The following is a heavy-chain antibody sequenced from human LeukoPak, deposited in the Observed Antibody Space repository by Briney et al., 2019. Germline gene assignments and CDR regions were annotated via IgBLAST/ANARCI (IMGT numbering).Heavy chain of an antibody. J-gene: IGHJ4*02. CDR1: GFTFSSYA. D-gene: IGHD3-10*01. V-gene: IGHV3-30*04. Sequence: GGSLRLSCAASGFTFSSYAMHWVRQAPGKGLEWVAVISYDGSNKYYADSVKGRFTISRDNSKNTLYLQMNSLRAEDTAVYYCAMAEPDYYGSGSYPYFDYWGQGTLVTVSS. CDR3: AMAEPDYYGSGSYPYFDY. CDR2: ISYDGSNK.